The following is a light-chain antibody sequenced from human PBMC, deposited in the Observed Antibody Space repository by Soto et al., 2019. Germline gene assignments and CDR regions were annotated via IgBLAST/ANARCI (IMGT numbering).Light chain of an antibody. Sequence: EIVLTQSPATLSVSPGERATLSCRASQSVSSNLAWYQQKPGQAPRLLIYGASTRATGIPARFSGSGSGTEFTLTISSLQSEDYAVYYCHQYNNGPPWTFGQGTKVEIK. CDR1: QSVSSN. J-gene: IGKJ1*01. CDR2: GAS. CDR3: HQYNNGPPWT. V-gene: IGKV3-15*01.